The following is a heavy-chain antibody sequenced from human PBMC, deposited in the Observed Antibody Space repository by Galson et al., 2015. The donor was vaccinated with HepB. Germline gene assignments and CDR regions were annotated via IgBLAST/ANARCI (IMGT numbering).Heavy chain of an antibody. CDR2: ISAYNGNT. J-gene: IGHJ3*02. CDR1: GYTFTSYG. D-gene: IGHD3-22*01. CDR3: ARGDSSGYSINDAFDI. V-gene: IGHV1-18*04. Sequence: SVKVSCKASGYTFTSYGISWVRQAPGQGLEWMGWISAYNGNTNYAQKLQGRVTMTTDTSTSTAYMELRSLRSDDTAVYYCARGDSSGYSINDAFDIWGQGTMVTVSS.